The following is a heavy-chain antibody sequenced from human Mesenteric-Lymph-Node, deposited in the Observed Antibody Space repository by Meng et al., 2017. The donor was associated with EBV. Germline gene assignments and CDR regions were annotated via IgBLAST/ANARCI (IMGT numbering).Heavy chain of an antibody. D-gene: IGHD4-17*01. CDR1: GASISSGVYY. CDR2: IYYRGST. Sequence: QVQLQESGPGLVTSSQTLSLTCAVSGASISSGVYYWSWIRQPPGKGLEWMGYIYYRGSTYYNPSLKSRVTISVDTSKNLLSLKVNSVTAADTAVYYCAGHDFGDYAFDYWGQGTLVTVSS. CDR3: AGHDFGDYAFDY. J-gene: IGHJ4*02. V-gene: IGHV4-30-4*01.